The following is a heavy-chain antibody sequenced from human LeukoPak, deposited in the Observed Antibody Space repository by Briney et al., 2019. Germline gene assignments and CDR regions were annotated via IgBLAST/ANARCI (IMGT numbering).Heavy chain of an antibody. V-gene: IGHV3-21*01. CDR3: ARDLRTLITSGGVIVSQPHFDY. Sequence: PSETLSLTCTVSGGSISSGGYYWSWIRQAPGKGLEWVSSISSSSSYIYYADSVKGRFTISRDNAKNSLYLQMNSLRAEDTAVYYCARDLRTLITSGGVIVSQPHFDYWGQGTLVTVSS. D-gene: IGHD3-16*02. CDR2: ISSSSSYI. CDR1: GGSISSGGYY. J-gene: IGHJ4*02.